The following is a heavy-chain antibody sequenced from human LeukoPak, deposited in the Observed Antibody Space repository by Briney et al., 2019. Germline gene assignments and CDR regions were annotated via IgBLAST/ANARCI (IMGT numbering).Heavy chain of an antibody. CDR3: ARGGYSSSWPIDY. CDR1: GLTFSSYA. D-gene: IGHD6-13*01. V-gene: IGHV3-23*01. Sequence: GGSLRLSCAASGLTFSSYAMAWVRQAPGKGLEWVSTINGSGVSTYYGDSVKGRFTISRDNSKNTLYLQMNSLRVEDTAVYYCARGGYSSSWPIDYWGQGTLVTVSS. CDR2: INGSGVST. J-gene: IGHJ4*02.